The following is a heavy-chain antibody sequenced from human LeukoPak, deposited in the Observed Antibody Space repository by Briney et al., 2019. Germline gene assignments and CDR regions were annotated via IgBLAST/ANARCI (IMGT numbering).Heavy chain of an antibody. CDR3: ARDHTWGIAAAGPGHDY. CDR2: ISAYNGST. V-gene: IGHV1-18*01. CDR1: GYTFTSYG. D-gene: IGHD6-13*01. Sequence: ASVKVSCKASGYTFTSYGISWVGQAPGQGLEWMGWISAYNGSTNYAQKLQGRVTMTTDTSTSTAYMELRSLRSDDTAVYYCARDHTWGIAAAGPGHDYWGQGTLVTVSS. J-gene: IGHJ4*02.